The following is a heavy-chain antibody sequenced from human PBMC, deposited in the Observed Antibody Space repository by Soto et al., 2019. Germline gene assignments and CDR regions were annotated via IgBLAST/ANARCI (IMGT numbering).Heavy chain of an antibody. CDR2: ISGVGGST. Sequence: EVQLLESGGGLGQPGGSLRLSCEASGFSFNSYVINWVRQGPGKGLEWVSGISGVGGSTYYAESVKGRFTVSRDNSKNTLYLEMNSLRAEDTAIYYCAKVGQRMTVFGRGGMDVWGQGTTVTVSS. J-gene: IGHJ6*02. CDR3: AKVGQRMTVFGRGGMDV. V-gene: IGHV3-23*01. D-gene: IGHD3-3*01. CDR1: GFSFNSYV.